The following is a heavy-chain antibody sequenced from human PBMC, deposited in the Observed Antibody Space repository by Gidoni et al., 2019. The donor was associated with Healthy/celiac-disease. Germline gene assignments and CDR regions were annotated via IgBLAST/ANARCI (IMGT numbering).Heavy chain of an antibody. J-gene: IGHJ5*02. CDR2: IYYSGST. V-gene: IGHV4-39*01. Sequence: QLQLQESGPGLVKPSETLSLTCTVSRGSIRSSSYYWGWIRQPPGKGLEWIVSIYYSGSTYYNPSLKSRVTISVDTSKNQFSLKLSSVTAADTAVYYCARRGAAAGTGWFDPWGQGTLVTVSS. CDR1: RGSIRSSSYY. D-gene: IGHD6-13*01. CDR3: ARRGAAAGTGWFDP.